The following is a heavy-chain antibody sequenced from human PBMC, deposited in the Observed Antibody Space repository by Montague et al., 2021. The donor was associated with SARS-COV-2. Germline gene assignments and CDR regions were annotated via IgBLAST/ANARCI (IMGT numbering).Heavy chain of an antibody. CDR2: IYYTGST. Sequence: SETLSLTCSVSGGSTSSYYWTWIRQSPGKGLQWIGYIYYTGSTKFNPSLKSRVSISLDTPKNHFSLRLSSVTAADTARYYCARAQNICFIANCVNYFDLWGLGALVTVSS. V-gene: IGHV4-59*01. J-gene: IGHJ4*02. CDR1: GGSTSSYY. CDR3: ARAQNICFIANCVNYFDL. D-gene: IGHD2-15*01.